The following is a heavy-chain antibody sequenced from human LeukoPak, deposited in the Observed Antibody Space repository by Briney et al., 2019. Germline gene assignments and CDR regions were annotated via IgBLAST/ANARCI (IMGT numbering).Heavy chain of an antibody. Sequence: SETLFLTCTVSGGSISSYYWSWIRQPPGKGLEWIGYIYYSGSTNYNPSLKSRVTISVDTSKNQFSLKLSSVTAADTAVYYCAGGAQYDILTGYYKSAFDIWGQGTMVTVSS. D-gene: IGHD3-9*01. V-gene: IGHV4-59*01. CDR2: IYYSGST. CDR3: AGGAQYDILTGYYKSAFDI. J-gene: IGHJ3*02. CDR1: GGSISSYY.